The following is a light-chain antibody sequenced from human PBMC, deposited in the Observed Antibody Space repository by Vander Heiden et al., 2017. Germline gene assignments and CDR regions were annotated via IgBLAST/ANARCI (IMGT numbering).Light chain of an antibody. CDR2: HAS. CDR1: QSVTTK. Sequence: EIVMTQSPATLSVSPGETATLTCRASQSVTTKLAWYQHKPGQAPRLLIYHASNRATAIPARFSGGGSGTEFTLTISSPQSEDSAVYFCQHYDNWPITFGRGTRLEIK. CDR3: QHYDNWPIT. V-gene: IGKV3-15*01. J-gene: IGKJ5*01.